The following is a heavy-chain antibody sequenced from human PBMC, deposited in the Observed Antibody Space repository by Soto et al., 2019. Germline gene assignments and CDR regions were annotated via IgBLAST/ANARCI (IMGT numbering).Heavy chain of an antibody. CDR1: GGSISSGGYS. V-gene: IGHV4-30-2*02. J-gene: IGHJ6*02. Sequence: SETLSLTCVVSGGSISSGGYSWSWIRQPPGKGLEWIGYIYHSGSTNYNPSLKSRVTISVDTSKNQFSLKLSSVTAADTAVYYCARSTSSRYYYYGMDVWGQGTTVTVSS. CDR3: ARSTSSRYYYYGMDV. CDR2: IYHSGST. D-gene: IGHD1-26*01.